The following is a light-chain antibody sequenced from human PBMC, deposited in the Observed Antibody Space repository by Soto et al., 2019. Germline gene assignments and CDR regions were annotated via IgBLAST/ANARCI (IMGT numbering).Light chain of an antibody. J-gene: IGKJ2*01. Sequence: EIVMTQSPATLSVSPVERATLSCRASQSISTELAWYQQKPGQPPRLLIYSASTRATGVPARFTGSGSGSEFTLTISGLQAEAFAVSYCQQGHNWPLTFGQGTRLEI. CDR2: SAS. V-gene: IGKV3-15*01. CDR1: QSISTE. CDR3: QQGHNWPLT.